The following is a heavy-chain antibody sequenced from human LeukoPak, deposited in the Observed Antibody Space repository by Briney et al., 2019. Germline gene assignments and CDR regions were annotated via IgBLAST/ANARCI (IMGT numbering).Heavy chain of an antibody. V-gene: IGHV4-59*01. D-gene: IGHD1-1*01. CDR3: ASGRLTVLSFFDY. CDR2: IYYSGST. J-gene: IGHJ4*02. CDR1: GGSISSYY. Sequence: SETLSLTCTVSGGSISSYYWSWIRQPPGKGLEWIGYIYYSGSTNYNPSLKSRVTISVDTSKNQFSLKRSSVTAADTAVYYCASGRLTVLSFFDYWGQGTLVTVSS.